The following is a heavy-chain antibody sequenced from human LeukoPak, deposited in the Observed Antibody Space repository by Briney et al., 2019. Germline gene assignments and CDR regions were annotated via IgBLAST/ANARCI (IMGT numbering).Heavy chain of an antibody. CDR1: GGSINSGGYY. V-gene: IGHV4-31*03. Sequence: TSETLSLTCTVSGGSINSGGYYWSWIHQHPGKGLEWLGYIYYRGNTHYNSSLKSRVTISVDTSKNQFSLKLNSVTAADSAVYYCAREDHDYFAMDVWGQGTTVTVSS. CDR2: IYYRGNT. J-gene: IGHJ6*02. CDR3: AREDHDYFAMDV.